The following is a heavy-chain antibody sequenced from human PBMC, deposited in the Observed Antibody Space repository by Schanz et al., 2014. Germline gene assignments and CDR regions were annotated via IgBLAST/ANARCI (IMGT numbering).Heavy chain of an antibody. V-gene: IGHV7-4-1*02. CDR3: AKTGRPVAAGKTYYFDF. D-gene: IGHD6-13*01. CDR2: ISTHTGNP. CDR1: GYLFSSYS. J-gene: IGHJ4*02. Sequence: QVQLVQSGSELKTPGASVKVSCKASGYLFSSYSMNWVRQAPGQGLEWMGWISTHTGNPTYAQAFTGRFVFSLDTSVEPAFLQINDLTPGGTATYYCAKTGRPVAAGKTYYFDFWGQGTLLTVAS.